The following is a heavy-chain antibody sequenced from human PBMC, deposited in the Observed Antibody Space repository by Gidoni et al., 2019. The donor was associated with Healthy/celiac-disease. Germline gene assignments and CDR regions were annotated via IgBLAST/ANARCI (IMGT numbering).Heavy chain of an antibody. CDR3: AKAGDSYGYFWFDP. Sequence: EVQLLESGGGLVQPGGSLRLSCAASGFTFSSYAMRGVRQAPGKGLEWVSAISGSGGSTYYADSVKGRFTISRDNSKNTLYLQMNSLRAEDTAVYYCAKAGDSYGYFWFDPWGQGTLVTVSS. V-gene: IGHV3-23*01. CDR1: GFTFSSYA. J-gene: IGHJ5*02. CDR2: ISGSGGST. D-gene: IGHD5-18*01.